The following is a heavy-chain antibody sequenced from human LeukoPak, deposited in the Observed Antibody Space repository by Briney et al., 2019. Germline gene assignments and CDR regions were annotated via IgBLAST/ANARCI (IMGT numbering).Heavy chain of an antibody. CDR1: GGSISSSSYY. J-gene: IGHJ4*02. Sequence: SETLSLTCTVSGGSISSSSYYWGWIRQPPGKGLEWIGSIYYSGSTYYDPSLKSRVTISVDTSKNQFSLKLSSVTAADTAVYYCARHRLLYGSGIGYWGQGTLVTVSS. V-gene: IGHV4-39*01. CDR3: ARHRLLYGSGIGY. CDR2: IYYSGST. D-gene: IGHD3-10*01.